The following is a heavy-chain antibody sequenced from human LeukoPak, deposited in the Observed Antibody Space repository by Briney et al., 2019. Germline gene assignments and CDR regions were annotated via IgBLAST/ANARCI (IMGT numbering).Heavy chain of an antibody. V-gene: IGHV3-7*01. CDR3: ARDPDSSGWPYYFDY. D-gene: IGHD6-19*01. CDR2: IKEDGSEK. CDR1: GFTFSRHG. J-gene: IGHJ4*02. Sequence: GGSLRLSCAPSGFTFSRHGMHWVRQAPGKGLEWVANIKEDGSEKNYVDSVKGRFTISRDNAKNSLYLQMNSLRDEDTAVYYCARDPDSSGWPYYFDYWGQGTLVTVSS.